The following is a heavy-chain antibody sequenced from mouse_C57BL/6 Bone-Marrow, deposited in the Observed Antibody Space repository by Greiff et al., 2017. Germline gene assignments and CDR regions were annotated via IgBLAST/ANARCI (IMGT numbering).Heavy chain of an antibody. J-gene: IGHJ2*01. CDR2: IDTENGDT. CDR1: GFNIKDDY. V-gene: IGHV14-4*01. D-gene: IGHD1-1*01. CDR3: TSITTLVPIDY. Sequence: VQLKQSGAELVRPGASVKLSCTASGFNIKDDYMHWVKQRPEQGLEWIGWIDTENGDTEYASKFQGKATITADTSSNTAYLQLSSLTSEDTAVYYCTSITTLVPIDYWGQGTTLTVSS.